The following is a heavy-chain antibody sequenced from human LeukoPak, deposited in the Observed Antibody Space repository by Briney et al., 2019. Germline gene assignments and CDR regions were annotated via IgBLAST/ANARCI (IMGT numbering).Heavy chain of an antibody. D-gene: IGHD6-19*01. Sequence: ASVKVSCKASGYTFTSYDINWVRQATGQGLEWMGWMNPNSGNTGYAQKFQGRVTMTRNTSISTAYMELSSLRSEDTAVYYCARADSSGQGTDYWGQETLVTVSS. CDR3: ARADSSGQGTDY. CDR1: GYTFTSYD. J-gene: IGHJ4*02. CDR2: MNPNSGNT. V-gene: IGHV1-8*01.